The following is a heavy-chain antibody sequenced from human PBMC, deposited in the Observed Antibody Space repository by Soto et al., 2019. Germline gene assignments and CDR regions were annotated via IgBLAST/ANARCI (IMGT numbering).Heavy chain of an antibody. D-gene: IGHD3-22*01. J-gene: IGHJ4*02. CDR2: ISYDGSNK. V-gene: IGHV3-30*03. Sequence: GGSLRLSCAASGFTFSSYGMHWVRQAPGKGLEWVAVISYDGSNKYYADSVKGRFTISRDNSKNTLYLQMNSLRAEDTAVYYCATEPQSYYYDSSGYYSAGDYWGQGTLVTVSS. CDR1: GFTFSSYG. CDR3: ATEPQSYYYDSSGYYSAGDY.